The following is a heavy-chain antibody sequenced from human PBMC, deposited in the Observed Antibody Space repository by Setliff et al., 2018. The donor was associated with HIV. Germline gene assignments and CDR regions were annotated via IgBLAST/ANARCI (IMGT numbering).Heavy chain of an antibody. Sequence: SETLSLTCTVSGGSISSGSYYWSWIRQPAGKGLEWIGRIYTSGSTNYNPSLKSRLTISVDTSKNQFSLKLSSVTAEDTAVYYCARDGFWSGYDIAPFDIWGQGTMVTVSS. CDR1: GGSISSGSYY. CDR2: IYTSGST. D-gene: IGHD3-3*01. CDR3: ARDGFWSGYDIAPFDI. J-gene: IGHJ3*02. V-gene: IGHV4-61*02.